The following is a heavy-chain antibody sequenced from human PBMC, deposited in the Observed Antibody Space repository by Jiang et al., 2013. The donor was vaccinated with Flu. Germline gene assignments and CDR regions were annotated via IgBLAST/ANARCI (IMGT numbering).Heavy chain of an antibody. V-gene: IGHV3-23*01. CDR3: AKTQRMITFGGVIVPFDY. J-gene: IGHJ4*02. CDR2: ISGSGYST. CDR1: GFTFTSYA. Sequence: GSLRLSCAASGFTFTSYAMSWVRQAPGKGLEWVSAISGSGYSTFYADSVKGHFTISRDNSKNTLYLHMNSLRAEDTAVYYCAKTQRMITFGGVIVPFDYWGQGTLVTVSS. D-gene: IGHD3-16*02.